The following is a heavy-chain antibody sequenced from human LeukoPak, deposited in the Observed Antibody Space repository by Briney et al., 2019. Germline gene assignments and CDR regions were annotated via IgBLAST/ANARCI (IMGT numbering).Heavy chain of an antibody. CDR2: INHSGST. J-gene: IGHJ4*02. V-gene: IGHV4-34*01. CDR1: GGSFSSYY. CDR3: AREDSSGWTRFDY. Sequence: SETLSLTCAVYGGSFSSYYWSWIRQPPGKGLEWIGEINHSGSTNYNPSLKGRVTISLDTSKNQFSLQLNSVTPEDTAVYYCAREDSSGWTRFDYWGQGTLVTVSS. D-gene: IGHD6-19*01.